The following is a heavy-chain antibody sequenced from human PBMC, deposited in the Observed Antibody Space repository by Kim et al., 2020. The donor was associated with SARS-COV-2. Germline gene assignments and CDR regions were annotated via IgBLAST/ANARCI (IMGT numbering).Heavy chain of an antibody. CDR3: ATRFDRGGSGSFDAFDI. CDR1: GYTLTELS. J-gene: IGHJ3*02. Sequence: ASVKVSCKLSGYTLTELSMHWVRQAPGKGLEWMGGFDPEDGETIYAQKFQGRVTMTEDTSTDTAYMELSSLRSEDTAVYYCATRFDRGGSGSFDAFDIWGQGTMVTVSS. V-gene: IGHV1-24*01. D-gene: IGHD3-10*01. CDR2: FDPEDGET.